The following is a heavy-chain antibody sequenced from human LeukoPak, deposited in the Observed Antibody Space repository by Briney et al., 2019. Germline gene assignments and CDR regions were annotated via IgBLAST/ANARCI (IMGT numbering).Heavy chain of an antibody. V-gene: IGHV1-2*02. CDR1: GYTFTGYY. D-gene: IGHD1-26*01. Sequence: ASVKVSCKASGYTFTGYYMHWGRQAPGQGLEWRGWINPNIGGTNYAQKFQGRVTMTRGMSTRTDYMELSSLRSEDTAIYYCARDNSVGDNAWWFDPWGQGTLVTVSS. CDR3: ARDNSVGDNAWWFDP. CDR2: INPNIGGT. J-gene: IGHJ5*02.